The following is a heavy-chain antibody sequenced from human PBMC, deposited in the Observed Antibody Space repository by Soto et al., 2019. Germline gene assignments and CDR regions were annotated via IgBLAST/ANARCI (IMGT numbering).Heavy chain of an antibody. CDR2: IKSKTDGGTT. CDR3: TTLYDYVWGSSPPYY. V-gene: IGHV3-15*07. CDR1: GFTFSNAW. Sequence: EVQLVESGGGLVKPGGSLRLSCAASGFTFSNAWMNWVRQAPGKGLEWVGRIKSKTDGGTTDYAAPVKGRFTISRDDSKNTLYLQMNSLKTEDTAVYYCTTLYDYVWGSSPPYYWGQGTLVTVSS. J-gene: IGHJ4*02. D-gene: IGHD3-16*01.